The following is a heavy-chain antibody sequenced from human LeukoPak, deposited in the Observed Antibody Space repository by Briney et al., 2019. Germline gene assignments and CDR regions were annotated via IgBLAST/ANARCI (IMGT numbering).Heavy chain of an antibody. J-gene: IGHJ4*02. CDR1: GGSISSYY. D-gene: IGHD5-24*01. Sequence: SETLSLTCTVSGGSISSYYWSWIRQPLGKGLEWIGEINHSGSTNYNPSLKSRVTISVDTSKNQFSLKLSSVTAADTAVYYCARGRARYSRDGYNYSYWGQGTLVTVSS. CDR2: INHSGST. CDR3: ARGRARYSRDGYNYSY. V-gene: IGHV4-34*01.